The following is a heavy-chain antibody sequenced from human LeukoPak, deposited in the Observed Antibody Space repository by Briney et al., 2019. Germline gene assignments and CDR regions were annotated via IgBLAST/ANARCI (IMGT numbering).Heavy chain of an antibody. V-gene: IGHV3-30*04. CDR1: GFTFSNYI. D-gene: IGHD3-10*01. J-gene: IGHJ5*02. CDR2: ILENGSNQ. CDR3: AKDLMRDRWFGES. Sequence: QPGGSLRLSCAASGFTFSNYIMHWVRQAPGKGLDWVAVILENGSNQYYADSVKGRFTISRDSSRNTLYLQMNSLRAEDTAVYYCAKDLMRDRWFGESWGQGTLVTVSS.